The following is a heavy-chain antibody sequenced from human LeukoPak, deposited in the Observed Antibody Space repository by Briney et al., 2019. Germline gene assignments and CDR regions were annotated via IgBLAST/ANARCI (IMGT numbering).Heavy chain of an antibody. CDR1: GFTFSSYA. CDR2: ISYDGSNK. J-gene: IGHJ4*02. Sequence: GGSLRLSCAASGFTFSSYAMHWVRQAPGKGLEWVAVISYDGSNKYYADSVKGRFTISRDNSKNTLHLQMNSLRAEDTSVYYCAGATAFGYWGQGTLVT. V-gene: IGHV3-30-3*01. CDR3: AGATAFGY.